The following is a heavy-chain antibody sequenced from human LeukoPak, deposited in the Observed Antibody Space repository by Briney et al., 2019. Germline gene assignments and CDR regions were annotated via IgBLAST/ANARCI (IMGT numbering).Heavy chain of an antibody. CDR3: VRASHPGGWFDP. V-gene: IGHV3-23*01. Sequence: GGTLRLSCAASGFTFSSYAMSWVRQAPGKGLEWVSAISGSGGSTYYADSVKGRFTISRDNAKNSLYLQMNSLRAEDTAVYYCVRASHPGGWFDPWGQGTVVTVSS. D-gene: IGHD3-10*01. J-gene: IGHJ5*02. CDR2: ISGSGGST. CDR1: GFTFSSYA.